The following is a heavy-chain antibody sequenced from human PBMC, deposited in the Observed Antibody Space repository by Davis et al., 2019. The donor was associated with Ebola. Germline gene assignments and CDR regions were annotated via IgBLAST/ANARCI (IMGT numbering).Heavy chain of an antibody. CDR2: ISYDGSNK. D-gene: IGHD2-15*01. CDR3: ARELEGIST. J-gene: IGHJ4*02. CDR1: GFTVSSNY. Sequence: GESLKISCAASGFTVSSNYMSWVRQAPGKGLEWVAVISYDGSNKYYADSVKGRFTISRDNSKNTLYLQMNSLRAEDTAVYYCARELEGISTWGQGTLVTVSS. V-gene: IGHV3-30-3*01.